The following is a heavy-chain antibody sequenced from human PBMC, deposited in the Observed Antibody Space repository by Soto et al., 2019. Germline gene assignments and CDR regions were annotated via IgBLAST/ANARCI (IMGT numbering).Heavy chain of an antibody. CDR1: GFTFNKYG. Sequence: GSLRLAGVASGFTFNKYGIHWVRQAPGKGLEWVAVVSSDGNTKYYADSVKGRFTISRDNSKNTLYLQMDSLRPEDTAVYYCAKEIAVAGDFDYWGHGTLVSVSS. J-gene: IGHJ4*01. V-gene: IGHV3-30*18. CDR2: VSSDGNTK. CDR3: AKEIAVAGDFDY. D-gene: IGHD6-19*01.